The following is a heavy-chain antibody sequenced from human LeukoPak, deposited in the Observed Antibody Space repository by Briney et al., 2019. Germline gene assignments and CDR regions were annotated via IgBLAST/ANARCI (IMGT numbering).Heavy chain of an antibody. CDR1: GFTFSDYY. CDR2: ISSSGGTI. D-gene: IGHD6-6*01. Sequence: GGSLRLSCAASGFTFSDYYMSWIRQAPGKGLEWVSYISSSGGTIYYADSVKGRFTISRDNAKNSLYLQMNSLRAEDTAVYYCARDRVDSSSSNWFDPWGQGTLVTVSS. CDR3: ARDRVDSSSSNWFDP. V-gene: IGHV3-11*04. J-gene: IGHJ5*02.